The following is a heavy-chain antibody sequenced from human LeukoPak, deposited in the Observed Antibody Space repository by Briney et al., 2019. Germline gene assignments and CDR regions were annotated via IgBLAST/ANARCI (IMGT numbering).Heavy chain of an antibody. CDR2: INHSGST. CDR3: ARGQLLRYFDWLRYGMDV. Sequence: KASETLSLTCAVYGGSFSGYYWSWIRQPPGKGLEWIGEINHSGSTNYNPSLKSRVTISVDTSKYQFSLKLSSVTAADTAVYYCARGQLLRYFDWLRYGMDVCGKGTTVTVSS. CDR1: GGSFSGYY. V-gene: IGHV4-34*01. D-gene: IGHD3-9*01. J-gene: IGHJ6*04.